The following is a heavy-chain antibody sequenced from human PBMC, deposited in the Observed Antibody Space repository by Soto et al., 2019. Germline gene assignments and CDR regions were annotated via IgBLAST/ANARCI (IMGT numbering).Heavy chain of an antibody. D-gene: IGHD3-10*01. J-gene: IGHJ4*02. CDR1: GYTLTELS. CDR3: ATDKQWGDFDY. V-gene: IGHV1-24*01. Sequence: QVQLVQSGAEVKKPGASVKVSCKVSGYTLTELSIHWVRQAPGKGLEWMGGFDPEDGETIYARKFQGRVTTTEDTSTDTAYMELSSLRSEDTAVYYCATDKQWGDFDYWGQGTLVTVSS. CDR2: FDPEDGET.